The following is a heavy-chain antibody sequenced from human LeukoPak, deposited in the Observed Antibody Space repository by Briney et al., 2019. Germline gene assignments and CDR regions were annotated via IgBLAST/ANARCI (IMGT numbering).Heavy chain of an antibody. V-gene: IGHV4-59*01. D-gene: IGHD3-10*01. Sequence: PSETLSLTCTVSGVSISSYYWSWIRQPPGKGLEWIGYIYYSGSTTYNPSIKSRVTISLDTSKNQFSLKLTSVTAADTAVYYCASLYYGSGSFDYWGQGTLVTVSS. CDR1: GVSISSYY. CDR3: ASLYYGSGSFDY. J-gene: IGHJ4*02. CDR2: IYYSGST.